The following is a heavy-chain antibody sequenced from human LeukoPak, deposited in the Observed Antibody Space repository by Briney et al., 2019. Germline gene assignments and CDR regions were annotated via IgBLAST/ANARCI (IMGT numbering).Heavy chain of an antibody. CDR3: ARDRYYFGSGYAHHFDY. J-gene: IGHJ4*02. Sequence: PGGSLRLSCAASGFTLSSYWMHWVRQAPGKGLVWVSRINSDGSSTNYADSVKGRFTISRDNAKNTLYLQMNSLRAEDTAVYYCARDRYYFGSGYAHHFDYWGQGTLVTVSS. V-gene: IGHV3-74*01. CDR1: GFTLSSYW. D-gene: IGHD3-10*01. CDR2: INSDGSST.